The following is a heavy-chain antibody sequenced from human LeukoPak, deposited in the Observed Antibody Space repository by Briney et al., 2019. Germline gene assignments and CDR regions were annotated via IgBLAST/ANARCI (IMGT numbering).Heavy chain of an antibody. D-gene: IGHD6-13*01. CDR3: AREMSSSYPSFDY. J-gene: IGHJ4*02. CDR1: GGSISSGSYY. Sequence: PSETLSLTCTVSGGSISSGSYYWSWIRQPAGKGLEWIGRIYTSGSTNYNPSLKSRVTISVDTSKNQFSLKLSSVTAADTAVYYCAREMSSSYPSFDYWGQGTLVTVSS. CDR2: IYTSGST. V-gene: IGHV4-61*02.